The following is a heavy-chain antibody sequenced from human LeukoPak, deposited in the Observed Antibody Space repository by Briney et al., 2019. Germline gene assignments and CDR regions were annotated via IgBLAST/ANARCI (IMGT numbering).Heavy chain of an antibody. V-gene: IGHV4-39*07. D-gene: IGHD2-2*02. CDR1: GGSITSTSYY. Sequence: SETLTLTCSVSGGSITSTSYYWVWVRQPPGKGLEWIGSIYFSGRTFYSPSLKSRVSLSIDTSKSQFSLKLSSVTAADTAVYYCARQRVPAAISRWFDPWGQGTLVTVSS. CDR3: ARQRVPAAISRWFDP. J-gene: IGHJ5*02. CDR2: IYFSGRT.